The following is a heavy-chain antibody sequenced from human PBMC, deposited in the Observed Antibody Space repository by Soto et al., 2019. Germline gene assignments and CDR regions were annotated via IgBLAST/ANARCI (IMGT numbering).Heavy chain of an antibody. J-gene: IGHJ4*02. V-gene: IGHV3-9*01. CDR2: ISWNSGSI. Sequence: EVQLVESGGGLVQPGRSLRLSCAASGFTFDDYAMHWVRQAPGKGLEWVSGISWNSGSIGYADSVKGRFTISRDNAKNSLYLQMNSLRAEDTALYYCAKDGRGYCSGGSCYTQFDYWGQGTLVTVSS. D-gene: IGHD2-15*01. CDR1: GFTFDDYA. CDR3: AKDGRGYCSGGSCYTQFDY.